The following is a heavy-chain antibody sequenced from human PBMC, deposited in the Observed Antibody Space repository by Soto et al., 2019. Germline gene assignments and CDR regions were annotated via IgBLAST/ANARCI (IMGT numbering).Heavy chain of an antibody. D-gene: IGHD3-3*01. CDR1: GFTFSSYS. CDR3: ARDWSAGPPLANCDY. CDR2: ISSSSSTI. J-gene: IGHJ4*02. V-gene: IGHV3-48*02. Sequence: EVQLVESGGGLVKPGGSLRLSCAASGFTFSSYSMNWVRQAPGKGLEWVSYISSSSSTIYYADSVKGRFTISRDNAKNSLYLQMNRLRDEDTAVYYCARDWSAGPPLANCDYWGQGTLVTAPS.